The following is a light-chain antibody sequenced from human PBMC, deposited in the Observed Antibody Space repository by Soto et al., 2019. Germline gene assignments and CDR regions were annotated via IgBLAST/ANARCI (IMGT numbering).Light chain of an antibody. CDR1: SSNIGNNY. CDR3: GTWDSSLSAYVV. J-gene: IGLJ2*01. Sequence: QSVLTQPPSVSAAPGQKVTISCSGSSSNIGNNYVSWYQQLPGTAPKLLIYDNKKRPSGIPDRFSGSKSGTSATLGITGLQTGDEADYYCGTWDSSLSAYVVFGGGTKVTVL. V-gene: IGLV1-51*01. CDR2: DNK.